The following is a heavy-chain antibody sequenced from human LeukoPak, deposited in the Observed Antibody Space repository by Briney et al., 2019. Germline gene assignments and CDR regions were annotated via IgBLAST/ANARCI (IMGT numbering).Heavy chain of an antibody. V-gene: IGHV4-38-2*02. J-gene: IGHJ3*02. CDR2: IYHSGTV. Sequence: SETLSLTCTVSGYSISSGFYWGWIRQSPGKGLEWIGSIYHSGTVYCNPSLKSRITTSVDTSKNQFSLKLSSVTAKDTAIYYCARVGWLQFDRADDAFDIWGQGTMVTVSS. D-gene: IGHD5-24*01. CDR1: GYSISSGFY. CDR3: ARVGWLQFDRADDAFDI.